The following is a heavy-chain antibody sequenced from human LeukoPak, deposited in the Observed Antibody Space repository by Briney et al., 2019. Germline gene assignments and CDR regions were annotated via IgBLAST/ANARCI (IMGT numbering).Heavy chain of an antibody. D-gene: IGHD2-21*02. V-gene: IGHV4-4*02. CDR3: ANGGAYCGGDCYLPAFDY. CDR2: IYHGGST. Sequence: KPSETLSLTCAVSGGSISSSNWWSWVRQPPGKGLEWIGEIYHGGSTNYNPSLKSRVAMSVDRSRNQFSLKLSSVTAADTAVYYCANGGAYCGGDCYLPAFDYWGQGKLVTVSS. J-gene: IGHJ4*02. CDR1: GGSISSSNW.